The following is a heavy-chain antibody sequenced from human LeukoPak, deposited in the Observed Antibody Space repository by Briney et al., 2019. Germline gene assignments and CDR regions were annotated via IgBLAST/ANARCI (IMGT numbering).Heavy chain of an antibody. CDR2: IHRTGST. J-gene: IGHJ5*02. CDR3: ASLAEGESGRGS. D-gene: IGHD3-10*01. V-gene: IGHV4-61*08. Sequence: PSETLSLTCTVSGASVGSAGTHWMWIRQPPGKGLEYIGTIHRTGSTDYKPSLRSRVTISVDTSTNHFSLTLRSVTAADTAVYYCASLAEGESGRGSWGQGTFVTVSP. CDR1: GASVGSAGTH.